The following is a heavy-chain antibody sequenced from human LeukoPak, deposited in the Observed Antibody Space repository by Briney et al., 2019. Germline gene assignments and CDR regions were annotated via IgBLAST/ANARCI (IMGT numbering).Heavy chain of an antibody. CDR1: GFYLLNAW. Sequence: GGSLRLSCAASGFYLLNAWMSWVRQAPGKGLEWVGRIKSRADGETTDYTTPVKGRFTISRDDSKNTLYLQMNSLKTEDTAVYYCTRLVGDWGHDYWGQGTLVTVSS. CDR3: TRLVGDWGHDY. J-gene: IGHJ4*02. D-gene: IGHD2-21*02. CDR2: IKSRADGETT. V-gene: IGHV3-15*01.